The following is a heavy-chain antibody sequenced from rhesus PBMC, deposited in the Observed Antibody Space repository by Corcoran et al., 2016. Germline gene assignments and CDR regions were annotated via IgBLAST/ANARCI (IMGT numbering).Heavy chain of an antibody. Sequence: EVQLVESGGGLVQPGGSLRLSCAASGFTFSSYGMHWVRQAPGKGLEWVAVISYDGSKKYYAESVKERFTISRDNSKNMLYLQMNNLKVEDTAVYYCARGGYSGSWTLFDYWGQGVLVTVS. V-gene: IGHV3-54*02. CDR2: ISYDGSKK. CDR3: ARGGYSGSWTLFDY. CDR1: GFTFSSYG. D-gene: IGHD6-25*01. J-gene: IGHJ4*01.